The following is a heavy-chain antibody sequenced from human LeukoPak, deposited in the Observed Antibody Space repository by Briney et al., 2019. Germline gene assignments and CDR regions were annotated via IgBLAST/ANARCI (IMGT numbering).Heavy chain of an antibody. J-gene: IGHJ4*02. CDR3: ASGYDYGDYALDY. V-gene: IGHV1-2*02. Sequence: ASVKVSCKASGYTFTGYYMHWVRQAPGQGLEWMGWINPNSGGTNYAQKFQGRVTMTRDTSISTAYMELSRLRSDDTAAYYCASGYDYGDYALDYWGQGTLVTVSS. D-gene: IGHD4-17*01. CDR2: INPNSGGT. CDR1: GYTFTGYY.